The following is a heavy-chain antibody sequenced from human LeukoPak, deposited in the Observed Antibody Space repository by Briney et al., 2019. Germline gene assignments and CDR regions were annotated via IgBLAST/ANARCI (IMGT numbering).Heavy chain of an antibody. Sequence: GESLKISCKGSGYSFTSYWIGWVRQMPGKGLEWMGIIYPGDSDTRYSPSFQGQVTISADKSISTAYLQWSSLKASDTAMYYCARLKSGNPPIYYYYGMAVWGQGTTVTVS. CDR2: IYPGDSDT. CDR3: ARLKSGNPPIYYYYGMAV. J-gene: IGHJ6*02. D-gene: IGHD1-26*01. CDR1: GYSFTSYW. V-gene: IGHV5-51*01.